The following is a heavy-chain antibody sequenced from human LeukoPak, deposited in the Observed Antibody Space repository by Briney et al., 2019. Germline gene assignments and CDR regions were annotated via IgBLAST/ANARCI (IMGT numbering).Heavy chain of an antibody. CDR1: EFTFSSYA. V-gene: IGHV3-23*01. CDR3: AKGGNYVDL. D-gene: IGHD3-10*02. CDR2: ISGSGDNT. J-gene: IGHJ5*02. Sequence: PGGSLRLSCAVSEFTFSSYAMSWVRQAPGKGLEWVSTISGSGDNTYYADSVKGRFTISRDNSKSMLYLQMSSLRAADTAVYYCAKGGNYVDLWGQGTLATVSS.